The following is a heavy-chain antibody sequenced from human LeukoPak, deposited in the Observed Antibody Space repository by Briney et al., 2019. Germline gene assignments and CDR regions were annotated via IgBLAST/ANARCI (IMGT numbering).Heavy chain of an antibody. D-gene: IGHD2-2*01. J-gene: IGHJ4*02. CDR2: IRYDGSNK. Sequence: PGGSLRLSCGAWVHIFHRCDVHWVRQAPGKGLEWVSFIRYDGSNKYYADSVKGRFTISRDNSKNTLYLQMNSLRTEDTAVYYCAKVPPAASAVPVDSCRQETLVTVSS. CDR3: AKVPPAASAVPVDS. CDR1: VHIFHRCD. V-gene: IGHV3-30*02.